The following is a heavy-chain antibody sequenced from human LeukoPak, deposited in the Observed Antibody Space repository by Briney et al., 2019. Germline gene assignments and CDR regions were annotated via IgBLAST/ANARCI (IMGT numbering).Heavy chain of an antibody. CDR3: ARRPYSGSYDWFDP. V-gene: IGHV4-59*01. J-gene: IGHJ5*02. CDR1: GGSISSYY. Sequence: PSETLSLTCTVSGGSISSYYWSWIRQPPGKGLEWIGYIYYSGSTNYNPSLKSRVTISVHTSKNQFSLKLSSVTAADTAVYYCARRPYSGSYDWFDPWGQGTLVTVSS. CDR2: IYYSGST. D-gene: IGHD1-26*01.